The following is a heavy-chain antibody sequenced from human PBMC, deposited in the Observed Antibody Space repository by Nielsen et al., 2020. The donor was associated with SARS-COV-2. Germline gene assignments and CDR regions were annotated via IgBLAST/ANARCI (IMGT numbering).Heavy chain of an antibody. J-gene: IGHJ4*02. CDR3: ARDGMGEYSSGWYYFDY. CDR2: IWYDGSNK. D-gene: IGHD6-19*01. V-gene: IGHV3-33*01. CDR1: GFTFSSYG. Sequence: GSLRLSCAASGFTFSSYGMHWVRQAPGKGLEWVAVIWYDGSNKYYADSVKGRFTISRDNSKNTLYLQMNSLRAEDTAVYYCARDGMGEYSSGWYYFDYWGQGTLVTVSS.